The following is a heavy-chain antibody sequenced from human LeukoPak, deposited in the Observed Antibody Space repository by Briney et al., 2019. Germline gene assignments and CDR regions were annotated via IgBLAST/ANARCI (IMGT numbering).Heavy chain of an antibody. V-gene: IGHV3-30*18. D-gene: IGHD6-19*01. J-gene: IGHJ4*02. CDR1: GFTFSSYG. CDR3: AKDPKSLTVATRGPLDY. Sequence: GGSLRLSCAASGFTFSSYGMHWVRQAPGKGLEWVAVISYDGSNKYNADSVKGRFTISRDNSKNTLYLQMNSLRAEDTAVYYCAKDPKSLTVATRGPLDYWGQGTLVTVSS. CDR2: ISYDGSNK.